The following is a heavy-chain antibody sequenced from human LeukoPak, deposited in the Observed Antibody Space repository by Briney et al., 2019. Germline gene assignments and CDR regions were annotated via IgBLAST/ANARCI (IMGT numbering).Heavy chain of an antibody. CDR1: GFTFSSYA. J-gene: IGHJ4*02. CDR3: AIHSGWYDY. Sequence: PGGSLRLSCAASGFTFSSYAMHWVRQAPGKGLEWVAVISYDGSNKYYADSVKGRFTISRDNSKNTLYLQMNSLRAEDTAVHYCAIHSGWYDYWGQGTLVTVSS. V-gene: IGHV3-30-3*01. D-gene: IGHD6-19*01. CDR2: ISYDGSNK.